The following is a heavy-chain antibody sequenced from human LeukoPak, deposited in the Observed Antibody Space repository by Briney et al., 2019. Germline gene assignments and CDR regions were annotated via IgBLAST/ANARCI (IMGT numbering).Heavy chain of an antibody. J-gene: IGHJ4*02. CDR2: ISSSSNTI. CDR3: ARRHSSGYHFDY. Sequence: GGSLRLSCAASGFTFSDYYMSWIRQAPGKGLEWVSYISSSSNTIYYADSVKGRFTISRDNAKNSLYLQMNSLRDEDTAVYYCARRHSSGYHFDYWGQGTLVTVSS. CDR1: GFTFSDYY. V-gene: IGHV3-11*04. D-gene: IGHD6-19*01.